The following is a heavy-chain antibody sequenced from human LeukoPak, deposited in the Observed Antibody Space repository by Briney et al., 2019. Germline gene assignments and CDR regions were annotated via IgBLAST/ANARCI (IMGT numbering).Heavy chain of an antibody. CDR2: IKQDGSEK. D-gene: IGHD3-10*01. J-gene: IGHJ3*02. CDR1: GFTFSSYW. Sequence: PGGSLRLSCAASGFTFSSYWMSWVRQAPGKGLEWVANIKQDGSEKYYVDPVKGRFTISRDNAKNSLYLQMNSLRAEDTAVYYCARDTFSPPIWFGELSELDAFDIWGQGTMVTVSS. V-gene: IGHV3-7*01. CDR3: ARDTFSPPIWFGELSELDAFDI.